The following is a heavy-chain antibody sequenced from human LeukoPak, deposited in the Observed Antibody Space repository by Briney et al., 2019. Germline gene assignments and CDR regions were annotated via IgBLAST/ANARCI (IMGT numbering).Heavy chain of an antibody. CDR3: ARIKSGIDF. Sequence: GGSLRLSCAASGFIVGNNYMSWVRQAPGKGLEWVSVIYSGGSTYYADSVKGRFTISRDTSKNTLYLQMNSLRADDTAVYYCARIKSGIDFWGQGTTVTVSS. CDR2: IYSGGST. J-gene: IGHJ6*02. CDR1: GFIVGNNY. V-gene: IGHV3-53*01. D-gene: IGHD1-26*01.